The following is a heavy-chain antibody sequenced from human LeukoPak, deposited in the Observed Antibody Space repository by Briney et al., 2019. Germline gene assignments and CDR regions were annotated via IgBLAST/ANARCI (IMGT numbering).Heavy chain of an antibody. V-gene: IGHV3-23*01. CDR3: AKDGGVAGAGTCHY. J-gene: IGHJ4*02. D-gene: IGHD6-19*01. CDR1: GFTFSSYA. CDR2: ISGSGGST. Sequence: GGSLSLSCAASGFTFSSYAMSWVRQAPGKGLEWVSAISGSGGSTYYADSVKGRFTISRDNSKNTLYLQMNSLRAEDTAVYYCAKDGGVAGAGTCHYWGQGALVTVSS.